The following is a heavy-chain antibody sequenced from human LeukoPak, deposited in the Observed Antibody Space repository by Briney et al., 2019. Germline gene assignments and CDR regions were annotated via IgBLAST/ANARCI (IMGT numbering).Heavy chain of an antibody. J-gene: IGHJ4*02. V-gene: IGHV4-34*01. CDR1: GGSFSGYY. CDR2: INHSGST. Sequence: SETLSLTCAVYGGSFSGYYWSWIRQPPGKGQEWIGEINHSGSTNYNPSPKSRVTISVDTSKNQFSLKLSSVTAADTAVYYCARVYGDYYFDYWGQGTLVTVSS. CDR3: ARVYGDYYFDY. D-gene: IGHD4-17*01.